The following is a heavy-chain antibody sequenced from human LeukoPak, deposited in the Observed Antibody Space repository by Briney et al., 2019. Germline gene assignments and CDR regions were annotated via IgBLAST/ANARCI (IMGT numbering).Heavy chain of an antibody. D-gene: IGHD5-24*01. CDR2: INPSGGST. CDR3: ATVRWGRDGSTHPYYYMDV. Sequence: GASVKVSCKASGYTFTSYYMHWVRQAPGQGLEWMGMINPSGGSTSYAQKFQGRVTMTRDTSTSTAYMELRSLRSDDTAVYYCATVRWGRDGSTHPYYYMDVWGKGTTVTVSS. J-gene: IGHJ6*03. V-gene: IGHV1-46*01. CDR1: GYTFTSYY.